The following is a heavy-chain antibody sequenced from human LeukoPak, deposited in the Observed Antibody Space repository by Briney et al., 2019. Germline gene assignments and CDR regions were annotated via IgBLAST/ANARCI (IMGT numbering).Heavy chain of an antibody. CDR2: INSDGSST. V-gene: IGHV3-74*01. J-gene: IGHJ6*02. CDR1: GFTFSSYW. Sequence: GGSLRLSCAASGFTFSSYWMHWVRQAPGKGLVWVSRINSDGSSTSYADSVKGRFTISRDNAKNTLYLQMNSLRAEDTAVYYCAREGIWFGELLDYYYGMDVWGQGTTVTVSS. D-gene: IGHD3-10*01. CDR3: AREGIWFGELLDYYYGMDV.